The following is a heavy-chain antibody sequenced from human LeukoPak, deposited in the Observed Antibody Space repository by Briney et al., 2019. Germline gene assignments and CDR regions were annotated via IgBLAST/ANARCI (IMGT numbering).Heavy chain of an antibody. CDR2: IYSGGST. CDR1: GFTVSSNY. Sequence: PGGSLRLSCAASGFTVSSNYMSWVRQAPGKGLEWVSIIYSGGSTYYADSVKGRFTISRDNSKNTLYPQMNSLRAEDTAVYYCARDLIGYCTSTSCYDAAFDIWGQGTMVTVSS. CDR3: ARDLIGYCTSTSCYDAAFDI. V-gene: IGHV3-66*01. J-gene: IGHJ3*02. D-gene: IGHD2-2*01.